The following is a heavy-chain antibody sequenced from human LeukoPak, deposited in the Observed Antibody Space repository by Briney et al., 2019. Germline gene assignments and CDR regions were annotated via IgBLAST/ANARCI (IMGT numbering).Heavy chain of an antibody. CDR1: GFPISHGYY. V-gene: IGHV4-38-2*02. D-gene: IGHD3-22*01. CDR2: IYHSGST. CDR3: ARVVQSTDSSGFYLPEYFQH. Sequence: SETLSLTCTVSGFPISHGYYWGWVRQSPGKGLEWIGSIYHSGSTYYNPSLKSRVTISVDTSKNQFSLKLSSVTAADTAVYYCARVVQSTDSSGFYLPEYFQHWGQGTLVTVSS. J-gene: IGHJ1*01.